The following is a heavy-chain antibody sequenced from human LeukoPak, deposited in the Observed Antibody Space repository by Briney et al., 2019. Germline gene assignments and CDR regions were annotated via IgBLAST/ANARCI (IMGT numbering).Heavy chain of an antibody. V-gene: IGHV4-4*02. CDR3: ARRMSAIWD. CDR1: GGSISSSNW. D-gene: IGHD3-16*01. Sequence: SETLSLTCGVSGGSISSSNWWSWVRQPPGKGLEWIGEIYHSESINYNASLKSRVTISVDKSKNQFSLKLSSVTAADTAVYYCARRMSAIWDWGQGTLVTVSS. J-gene: IGHJ4*02. CDR2: IYHSESI.